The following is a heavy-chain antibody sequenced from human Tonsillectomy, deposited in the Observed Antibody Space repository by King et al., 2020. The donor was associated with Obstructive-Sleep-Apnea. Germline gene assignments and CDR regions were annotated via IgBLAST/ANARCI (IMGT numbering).Heavy chain of an antibody. Sequence: QVQLQESGPGLVKPSETLSLTCTVSGGSISSSSYYWGWIRQPPGKGLEWIGTIYYSGSAYYNPSLKSRVTISVDTSKNQFSLKLSSVTAADTAVYYCARHVKPAAPLRGYYYGMDVWGQGTTVTVSS. CDR1: GGSISSSSYY. J-gene: IGHJ6*02. D-gene: IGHD2-2*01. CDR2: IYYSGSA. V-gene: IGHV4-39*01. CDR3: ARHVKPAAPLRGYYYGMDV.